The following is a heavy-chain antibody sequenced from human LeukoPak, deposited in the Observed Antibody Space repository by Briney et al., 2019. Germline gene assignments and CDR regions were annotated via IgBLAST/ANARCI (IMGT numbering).Heavy chain of an antibody. CDR1: GGSITSYY. CDR3: ARLLHPSSSSWYFDY. V-gene: IGHV4-59*01. J-gene: IGHJ4*02. CDR2: IYYSGST. Sequence: SETLSLTCTVSGGSITSYYRSWIRQPPGKGLEWIGYIYYSGSTNYNPSLKSRVTISVDTSRNQFSLKLSSVTAADTAVYYWARLLHPSSSSWYFDYWGQGSLVTVSS. D-gene: IGHD6-13*01.